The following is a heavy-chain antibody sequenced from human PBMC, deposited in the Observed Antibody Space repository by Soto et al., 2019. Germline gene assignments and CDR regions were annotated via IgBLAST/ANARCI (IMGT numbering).Heavy chain of an antibody. CDR3: AASKGGVDYYYYYGMDV. CDR2: IVVGSGNT. D-gene: IGHD3-16*01. V-gene: IGHV1-58*01. CDR1: GFTFTSSA. J-gene: IGHJ6*02. Sequence: QMPLVQSGPEVKKPGTSVKVSCKASGFTFTSSAVQWVRQARGQRLEWIGWIVVGSGNTNYAQKFQERVTITRDMSTSTAYMELSSLRSEDTAVYYCAASKGGVDYYYYYGMDVWGQGTTVTVSS.